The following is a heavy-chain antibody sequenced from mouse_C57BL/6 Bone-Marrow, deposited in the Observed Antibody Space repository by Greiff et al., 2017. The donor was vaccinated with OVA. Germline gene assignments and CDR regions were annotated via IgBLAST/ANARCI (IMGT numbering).Heavy chain of an antibody. J-gene: IGHJ4*01. Sequence: VQLQQPGAELVRPGSSVKLSCKASGYTFTSYWMDWVKQRPGQGLEWIGNIYPSDSETHYNQKFKDKATLTVDKSSSTAYMQLSSLTSEDSAVYYCARRGYYCSPYYAMDYWGQGTSVTVSS. CDR3: ARRGYYCSPYYAMDY. CDR2: IYPSDSET. D-gene: IGHD1-1*01. CDR1: GYTFTSYW. V-gene: IGHV1-61*01.